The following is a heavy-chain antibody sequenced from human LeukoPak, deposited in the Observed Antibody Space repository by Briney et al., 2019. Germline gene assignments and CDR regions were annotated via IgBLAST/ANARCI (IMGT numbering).Heavy chain of an antibody. D-gene: IGHD3-16*01. CDR3: ARVTRGGDRFDP. V-gene: IGHV1-8*01. CDR1: GYTFTSYD. Sequence: ASVKVSCKASGYTFTSYDINWVRQATGQGLEWMGWMNPNSGNTGYAQKFQGRVTMTRNTSISTAYMELSSLRSEDSAVYYCARVTRGGDRFDPWGQGTLVTVSS. CDR2: MNPNSGNT. J-gene: IGHJ5*02.